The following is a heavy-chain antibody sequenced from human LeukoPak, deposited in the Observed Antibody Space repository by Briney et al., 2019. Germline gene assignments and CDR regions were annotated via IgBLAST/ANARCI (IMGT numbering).Heavy chain of an antibody. CDR1: GYTFTSYY. V-gene: IGHV1-2*02. D-gene: IGHD3-9*01. Sequence: ASVKVSCKASGYTFTSYYMHWVRQAPGQGLEWMGWINPNSGGTNYAQKFQGRVTMTRDTSISTAYMELSRLRSDDTAVYYCARGIRYFDWLSGLPDYWGQGTLVTVSS. CDR3: ARGIRYFDWLSGLPDY. J-gene: IGHJ4*02. CDR2: INPNSGGT.